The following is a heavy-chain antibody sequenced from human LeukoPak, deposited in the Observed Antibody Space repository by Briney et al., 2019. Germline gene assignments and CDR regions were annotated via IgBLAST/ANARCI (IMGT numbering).Heavy chain of an antibody. V-gene: IGHV1-18*01. CDR2: ISGHSGNT. CDR3: ARDFAWGSGGAPIDDNWLDP. J-gene: IGHJ5*02. D-gene: IGHD7-27*01. CDR1: GYIFSNYG. Sequence: ASVKVSCTASGYIFSNYGITWVRQAPGHGLEWMGWISGHSGNTNYAQKFQDRATMTTDTSTSKAYMELRSLRFDDTAVYYCARDFAWGSGGAPIDDNWLDPWGQGILVTVSS.